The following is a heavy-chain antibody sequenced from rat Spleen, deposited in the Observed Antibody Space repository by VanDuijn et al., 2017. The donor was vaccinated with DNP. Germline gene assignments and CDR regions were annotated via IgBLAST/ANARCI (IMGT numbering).Heavy chain of an antibody. Sequence: EVQLQESGPGLVKPSQSLSLTCSVTGYSITSHYWGWIRKFPGDKMEWMGYINSAGSTDYIPSLKGRISITRDTSKNQFFLRVNSITNEDTATYYCASASGFDWGQGVMVTVSS. J-gene: IGHJ2*01. CDR2: INSAGST. CDR1: GYSITSHY. V-gene: IGHV3-3*01. CDR3: ASASGFD. D-gene: IGHD4-4*01.